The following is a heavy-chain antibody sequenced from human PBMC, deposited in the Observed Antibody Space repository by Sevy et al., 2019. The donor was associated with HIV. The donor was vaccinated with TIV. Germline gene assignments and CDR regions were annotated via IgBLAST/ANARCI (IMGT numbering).Heavy chain of an antibody. Sequence: GGSLRLSCAASGFTFSSYEMNWVRQAPGKGLEWISYISHSGSTLCYADSVKGRFTISRDNTENSLYLQMNSLRAEDTAGYYCGRAGGTAEEDLFDSWGQGTLATASS. CDR3: GRAGGTAEEDLFDS. J-gene: IGHJ5*01. CDR2: ISHSGSTL. CDR1: GFTFSSYE. D-gene: IGHD3-16*01. V-gene: IGHV3-48*03.